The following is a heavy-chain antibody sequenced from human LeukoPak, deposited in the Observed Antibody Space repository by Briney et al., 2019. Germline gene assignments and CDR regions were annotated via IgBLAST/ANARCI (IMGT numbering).Heavy chain of an antibody. D-gene: IGHD5-18*01. CDR3: ARERRPVGIQLWELDY. V-gene: IGHV1-69*13. J-gene: IGHJ4*02. CDR1: GYTFTSYA. Sequence: ASVKVSCKASGYTFTSYAMHWVRQAPGQRLEWMGGIIPIFGTANYAQKFQGRVTITADESTSTAYMELSSLRSEDTAVYYCARERRPVGIQLWELDYWGQGTLVTVSS. CDR2: IIPIFGTA.